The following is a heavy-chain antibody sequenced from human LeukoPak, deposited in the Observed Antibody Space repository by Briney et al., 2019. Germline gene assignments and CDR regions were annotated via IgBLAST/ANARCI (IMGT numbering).Heavy chain of an antibody. J-gene: IGHJ1*01. V-gene: IGHV3-23*01. D-gene: IGHD3-10*01. CDR2: ISGSGGST. Sequence: QPGGSLRLSCAVSGFTFSSYWMYWVRQAPGKGLEWVSAISGSGGSTYYADSVKGRFTISRDNSKNTLYLQMNSLRAEDTAVYYCAKIEDYYGSGDAEYFQHWGQGTLVTVSS. CDR1: GFTFSSYW. CDR3: AKIEDYYGSGDAEYFQH.